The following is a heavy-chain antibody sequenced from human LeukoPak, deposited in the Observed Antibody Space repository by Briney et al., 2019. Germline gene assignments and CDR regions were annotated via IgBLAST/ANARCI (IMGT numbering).Heavy chain of an antibody. CDR2: IFPRDCDV. Sequence: GGSLKISCKTSGYTFTSYWIGWVRQPPGKGLECMGVIFPRDCDVRYSPSFQGQVTISADKSTNTAYLHWGSLKASDSAMYYCVRSLPGTLLRGYGMDVWGPGTTVTVS. D-gene: IGHD3-10*01. V-gene: IGHV5-51*01. CDR3: VRSLPGTLLRGYGMDV. CDR1: GYTFTSYW. J-gene: IGHJ6*02.